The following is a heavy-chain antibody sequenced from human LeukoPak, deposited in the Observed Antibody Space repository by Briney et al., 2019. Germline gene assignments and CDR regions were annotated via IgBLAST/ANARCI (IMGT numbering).Heavy chain of an antibody. Sequence: PGGSLRLSCAASGFTVSXXYMSWVRQAPGXXLXXXXXXXXGGSTYYADSVKGRFTISRDNSKNTLYLQMNSLRAEDTAVYYCARDFIVVVIAATLSGVLDYWGQGTLVTVSS. CDR2: XXXGGST. D-gene: IGHD2-15*01. J-gene: IGHJ4*02. CDR3: ARDFIVVVIAATLSGVLDY. V-gene: IGHV3-53*01. CDR1: GFTVSXXY.